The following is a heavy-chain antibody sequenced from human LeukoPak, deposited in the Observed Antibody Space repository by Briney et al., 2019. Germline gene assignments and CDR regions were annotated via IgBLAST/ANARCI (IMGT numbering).Heavy chain of an antibody. Sequence: GASVKVSCKASGGTFSSYAISWVRQAPGQGLEWMGGIIPIFGTANYAQKFQGRVTITADESTSTAYMELSSLRSEDTAVYYCARSGRDGDYLDPPFDPWGQGTLVTVSS. V-gene: IGHV1-69*13. CDR2: IIPIFGTA. CDR1: GGTFSSYA. D-gene: IGHD4-17*01. J-gene: IGHJ5*02. CDR3: ARSGRDGDYLDPPFDP.